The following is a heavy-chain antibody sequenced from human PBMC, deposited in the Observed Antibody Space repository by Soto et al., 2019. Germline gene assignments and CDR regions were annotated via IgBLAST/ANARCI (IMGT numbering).Heavy chain of an antibody. CDR1: GFTFSSYA. V-gene: IGHV3-23*01. CDR2: ISGSGGST. J-gene: IGHJ6*02. CDR3: AKKGDFWSGYYMDYYYYGMDV. D-gene: IGHD3-3*01. Sequence: PGGSLRLSGADSGFTFSSYAMNWVRQAPGKGLEWVSAISGSGGSTYYADSVKGRFTISRDNSKNTLYLQMNSLRAEDTAVYYCAKKGDFWSGYYMDYYYYGMDVWGQGTTVTVSS.